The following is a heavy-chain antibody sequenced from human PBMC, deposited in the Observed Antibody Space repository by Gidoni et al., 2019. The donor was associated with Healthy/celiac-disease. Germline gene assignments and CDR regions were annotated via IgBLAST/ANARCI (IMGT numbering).Heavy chain of an antibody. CDR3: ARDPKMATMDYFDY. Sequence: QVQLVQSGAEVKKPGSSVKVSCKASGVTFSIYALSWVRQAPGQGFEWMGGIIPIFGTANYEQKFQGRVTITADESTSTAYMELSSLRSEDTAVYYCARDPKMATMDYFDYWGQGTLVTVSS. CDR2: IIPIFGTA. V-gene: IGHV1-69*01. D-gene: IGHD5-12*01. CDR1: GVTFSIYA. J-gene: IGHJ4*02.